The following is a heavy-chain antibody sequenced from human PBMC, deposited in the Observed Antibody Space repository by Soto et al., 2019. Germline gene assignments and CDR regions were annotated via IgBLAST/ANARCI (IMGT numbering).Heavy chain of an antibody. D-gene: IGHD6-19*01. Sequence: LRLSCAASGFTFSSYGMHWVRQAPGKGLDWVAVIWYDESNIYYADSVKGRFTISRDNSKNTLFLQMNSLRAEDTAVYYCARDDIPGIAVAIYGMDVWGQGTTVTVSS. V-gene: IGHV3-33*01. CDR1: GFTFSSYG. CDR2: IWYDESNI. CDR3: ARDDIPGIAVAIYGMDV. J-gene: IGHJ6*02.